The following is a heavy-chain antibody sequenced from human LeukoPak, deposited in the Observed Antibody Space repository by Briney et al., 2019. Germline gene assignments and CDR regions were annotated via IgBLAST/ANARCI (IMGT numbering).Heavy chain of an antibody. D-gene: IGHD6-19*01. V-gene: IGHV1-2*02. CDR1: GYTFTGYY. J-gene: IGHJ4*02. CDR2: INPSSGGT. CDR3: ARGYTSGWWLFDY. Sequence: ASVKVSCKASGYTFTGYYMHWVRQAPGQGLEWMGWINPSSGGTNYAQKFQGRVTMTRDTSISTAYMDLSRLRSDDTAVYYCARGYTSGWWLFDYWGQGTLVTVSS.